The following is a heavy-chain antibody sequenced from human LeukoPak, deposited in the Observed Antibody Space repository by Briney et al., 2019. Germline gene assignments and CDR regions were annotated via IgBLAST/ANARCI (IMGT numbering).Heavy chain of an antibody. D-gene: IGHD2-2*01. CDR2: IYYSGST. J-gene: IGHJ6*03. Sequence: SETLSLTCTVSGGSIGSSNYYWGWIRQPPGKGLEWIGSIYYSGSTYYNPSLKSRVTISVDTSKNQFSLKLSSVTAADTAVYYCARGFEVPAAISYYYMDVWGKGTTVTVSS. CDR1: GGSIGSSNYY. CDR3: ARGFEVPAAISYYYMDV. V-gene: IGHV4-39*07.